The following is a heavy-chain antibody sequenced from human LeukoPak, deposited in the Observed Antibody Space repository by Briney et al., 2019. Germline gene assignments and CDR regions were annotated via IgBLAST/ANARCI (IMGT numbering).Heavy chain of an antibody. CDR1: GGSFSGYY. V-gene: IGHV4-34*01. D-gene: IGHD2-2*01. J-gene: IGHJ5*02. Sequence: SETLSLTCAVYGGSFSGYYWSWIRQPPGKGLEWSGEINHSGSTNHNTSLKSRVTISVDTSKNQFSLKLSSVTAADTAVYYCARGSDIVVVPASYAAFDPWGQGTLVTVSS. CDR3: ARGSDIVVVPASYAAFDP. CDR2: INHSGST.